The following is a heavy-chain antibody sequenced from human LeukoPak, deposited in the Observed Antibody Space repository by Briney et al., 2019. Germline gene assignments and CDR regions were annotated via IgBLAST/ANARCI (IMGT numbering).Heavy chain of an antibody. Sequence: PSETLSLTCTVSGYSISSGYYWGWIRQPPGKGLEWIGSIYHSGSTYYNPSLKSRVTISVDTSKNQFSLKLSSVTAADTAVYYCARDHTGAYVPWGQGTLVTVSS. D-gene: IGHD5-18*01. CDR1: GYSISSGYY. V-gene: IGHV4-38-2*02. CDR3: ARDHTGAYVP. J-gene: IGHJ5*02. CDR2: IYHSGST.